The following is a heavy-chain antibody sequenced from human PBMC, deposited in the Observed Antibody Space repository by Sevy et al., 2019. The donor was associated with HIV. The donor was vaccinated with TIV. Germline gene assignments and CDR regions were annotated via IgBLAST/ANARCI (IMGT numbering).Heavy chain of an antibody. CDR3: TRDMYRIDY. V-gene: IGHV3-74*01. Sequence: GGSLILSCAASGFTFSNYWMHWVRQAPGKGLVWVSRVDNDGSGTNYADSVKGRFTISRDNAKNTVYLQMNSLRAEDTAVYYCTRDMYRIDYWGQGTLVTVSS. CDR2: VDNDGSGT. D-gene: IGHD3-16*02. CDR1: GFTFSNYW. J-gene: IGHJ4*02.